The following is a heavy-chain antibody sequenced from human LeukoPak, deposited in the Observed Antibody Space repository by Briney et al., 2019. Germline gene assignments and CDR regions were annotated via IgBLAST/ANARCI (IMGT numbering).Heavy chain of an antibody. V-gene: IGHV4-59*01. Sequence: SETLSLTCTVSGGSISCYYWSWIWQPPGKGLEWIGYIYYSGSTNYNPSLKSRVTISVDTSKNQFSLKLSSVTAADTAVYYCARGPVGGTTYNDGDAFGIWGQGIMVTVSS. CDR3: ARGPVGGTTYNDGDAFGI. J-gene: IGHJ3*02. CDR1: GGSISCYY. D-gene: IGHD1-7*01. CDR2: IYYSGST.